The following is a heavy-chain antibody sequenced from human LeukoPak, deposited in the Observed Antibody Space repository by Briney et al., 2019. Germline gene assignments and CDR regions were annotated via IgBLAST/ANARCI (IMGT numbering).Heavy chain of an antibody. CDR3: ASRWAYCGGDCYSSGFQH. V-gene: IGHV1-69*04. J-gene: IGHJ1*01. Sequence: SMKVSCKASGGTFSSYAINWVRQAPGQGLEWMGRIIPILGIANYAQKFQGRVTITADKSTSTAYMELSSLRSEDTAVYYCASRWAYCGGDCYSSGFQHWGQGTLVTVSS. CDR1: GGTFSSYA. D-gene: IGHD2-21*02. CDR2: IIPILGIA.